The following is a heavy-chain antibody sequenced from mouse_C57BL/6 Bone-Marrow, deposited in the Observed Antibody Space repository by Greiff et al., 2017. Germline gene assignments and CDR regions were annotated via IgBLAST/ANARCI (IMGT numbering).Heavy chain of an antibody. D-gene: IGHD2-3*01. CDR1: GFNIKAYY. Sequence: VQLKQSGAELVKPGASVKLSCTASGFNIKAYYMHWVKQRTEQGLAWIGRIDPADGETKYDTQFQGKATITADTSSNTADLQLSSLTSDDTAVYYCARIWLLPFWGQGTTLTVSS. V-gene: IGHV14-2*01. CDR2: IDPADGET. J-gene: IGHJ2*01. CDR3: ARIWLLPF.